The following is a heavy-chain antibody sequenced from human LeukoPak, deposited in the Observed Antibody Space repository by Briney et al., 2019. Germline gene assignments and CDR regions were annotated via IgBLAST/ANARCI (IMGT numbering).Heavy chain of an antibody. V-gene: IGHV3-21*01. Sequence: GGSLRLSCAASGFTFSTYSMHWVRQPPGKGLGWVSSISSSSVYIYYAGSMKGRFTISRDNAKNSLYLQMNSLRAEDTAVYYCARDPNADGYFDYWGQGTLVTVSS. CDR3: ARDPNADGYFDY. CDR2: ISSSSVYI. CDR1: GFTFSTYS. D-gene: IGHD2-2*01. J-gene: IGHJ4*02.